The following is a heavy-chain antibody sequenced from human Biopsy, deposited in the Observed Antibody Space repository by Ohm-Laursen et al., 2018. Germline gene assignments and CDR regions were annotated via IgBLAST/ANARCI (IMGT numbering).Heavy chain of an antibody. CDR2: IYPGGST. V-gene: IGHV4-4*07. CDR1: GGAINNYY. D-gene: IGHD3-22*01. CDR3: ASVVLGPTNDAFDL. Sequence: GTLSLTCNVSGGAINNYYWSWIRQPAGKGLEWIGRIYPGGSTNYNPSPKSRVTMSVDTSKKQLSLRLRSVTAADTAMYYCASVVLGPTNDAFDLWGRGTMVVVSS. J-gene: IGHJ3*01.